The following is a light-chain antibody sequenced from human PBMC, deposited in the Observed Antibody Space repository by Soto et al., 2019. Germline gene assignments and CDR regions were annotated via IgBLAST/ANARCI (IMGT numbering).Light chain of an antibody. CDR1: QSVSSY. J-gene: IGKJ1*01. V-gene: IGKV3-11*01. Sequence: EIVLTQSPATLSLSPGERATLSCRASQSVSSYFAWYQQKPGQAPRLLIYDASNRATGIPARFSGSGSGTDFTLTISSLEPEDFAVYYCQQRRNWPLTFGQGTSVDIK. CDR3: QQRRNWPLT. CDR2: DAS.